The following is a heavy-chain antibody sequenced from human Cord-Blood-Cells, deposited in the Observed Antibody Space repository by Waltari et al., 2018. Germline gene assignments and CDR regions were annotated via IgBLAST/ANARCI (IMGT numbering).Heavy chain of an antibody. CDR3: ARARDLNWGFSFDY. CDR2: INHSGST. D-gene: IGHD7-27*01. CDR1: GGSFSGYY. V-gene: IGHV4-34*01. J-gene: IGHJ4*02. Sequence: QVQLQQWGAGLLKPSETLSLTCAVYGGSFSGYYWSWIRQPPGKGLEWIGEINHSGSTNYNPSRKSRVTISVDTSKNQFSLKLSSVTAADTAVYYCARARDLNWGFSFDYWGQGTLVTVSS.